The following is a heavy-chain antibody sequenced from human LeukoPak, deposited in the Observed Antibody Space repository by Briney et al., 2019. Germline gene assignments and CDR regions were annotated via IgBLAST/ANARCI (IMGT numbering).Heavy chain of an antibody. V-gene: IGHV4-59*01. CDR2: IYYSGST. Sequence: SETLSLTCTVSGGSISSYYWSWIRQPPGKGLEWIGYIYYSGSTNYNPSLKSRVTISVDTSKDQFSLKLSSVTAADTAVYYCARDSGSGSYYYYYYMDVWGKGTTVTVSS. J-gene: IGHJ6*03. CDR3: ARDSGSGSYYYYYYMDV. D-gene: IGHD1-26*01. CDR1: GGSISSYY.